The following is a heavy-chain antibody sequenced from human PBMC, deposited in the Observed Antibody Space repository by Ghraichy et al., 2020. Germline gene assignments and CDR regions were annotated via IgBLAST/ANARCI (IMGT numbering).Heavy chain of an antibody. CDR1: GGSISSYY. Sequence: SETPSLTCTVSGGSISSYYWSWIRQPPGKGLEWIGYIYYSGSTNYNPSLKSRVTISVDTSKNQFSLKLSSVTAADTAVYYCARETTVTTSGFDYWGQGTLVTVSS. V-gene: IGHV4-59*08. J-gene: IGHJ4*02. CDR3: ARETTVTTSGFDY. D-gene: IGHD4-17*01. CDR2: IYYSGST.